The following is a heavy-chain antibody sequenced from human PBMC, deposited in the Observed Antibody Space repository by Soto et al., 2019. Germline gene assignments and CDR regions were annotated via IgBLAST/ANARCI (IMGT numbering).Heavy chain of an antibody. Sequence: QVQLVESGGGVVQPGRSLRLSCAASGFTFSSYAMHWVRQAPGKGLEWVAVISYDGSNKYYADSVKGRFTISRDNSKNTLYLKMNSLRAEDTAVYYCARGPHIVVVTAPYDYWGQGTLVTVSS. CDR3: ARGPHIVVVTAPYDY. CDR1: GFTFSSYA. D-gene: IGHD2-21*02. V-gene: IGHV3-30-3*01. CDR2: ISYDGSNK. J-gene: IGHJ4*02.